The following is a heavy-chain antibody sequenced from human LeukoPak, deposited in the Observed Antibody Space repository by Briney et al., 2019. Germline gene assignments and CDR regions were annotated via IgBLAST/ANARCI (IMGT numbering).Heavy chain of an antibody. CDR3: AKERGGQDWDFDL. CDR1: GLNFNDND. Sequence: GGSLRLSCAASGLNFNDNDMDWVRQAPGKGLEWVAVIRDDGSNKYYAESVKGRFTISRDISKNMLYLQMNSLRVEDTAVYYCAKERGGQDWDFDLWGRGTLVTVSS. V-gene: IGHV3-30*02. CDR2: IRDDGSNK. D-gene: IGHD3-10*01. J-gene: IGHJ2*01.